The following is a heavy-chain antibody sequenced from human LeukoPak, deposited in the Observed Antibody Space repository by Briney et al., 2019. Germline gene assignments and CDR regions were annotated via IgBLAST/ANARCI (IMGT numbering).Heavy chain of an antibody. Sequence: GGSLRLSCAASGFTFSSNSMNWVRQAPGKGLEWVSSISSSSSYIYYADSVKGRFTISRDNAKNSLYLQMNSLRAEDTAVYYCARDGTGMRGVTDYWGQGTLVTVSS. CDR3: ARDGTGMRGVTDY. V-gene: IGHV3-21*01. CDR1: GFTFSSNS. D-gene: IGHD3-10*01. CDR2: ISSSSSYI. J-gene: IGHJ4*02.